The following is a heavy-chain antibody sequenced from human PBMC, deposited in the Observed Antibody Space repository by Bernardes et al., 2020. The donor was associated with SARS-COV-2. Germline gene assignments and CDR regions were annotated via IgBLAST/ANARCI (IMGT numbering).Heavy chain of an antibody. CDR1: GGSISNYY. V-gene: IGHV4-4*07. D-gene: IGHD6-19*01. CDR3: SRTYSSHDAFDI. Sequence: SETLSLTCTVSGGSISNYYWSWIRQPAGKGLEWIGRIFTSGNTYNNPSLKSRVTISVDTSKNQFSLKLSSVTAADTAVYYCSRTYSSHDAFDIWGQGTMVTVSS. CDR2: IFTSGNT. J-gene: IGHJ3*02.